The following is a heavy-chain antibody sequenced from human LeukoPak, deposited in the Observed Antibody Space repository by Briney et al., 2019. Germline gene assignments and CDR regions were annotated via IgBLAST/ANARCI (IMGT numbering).Heavy chain of an antibody. D-gene: IGHD3-10*01. V-gene: IGHV3-23*01. CDR1: GFTFSSYA. CDR3: AKAAMVRGVIITYYFDY. Sequence: GGSLRLSCAASGFTFSSYAMSWVRQAPGKGLEWVSAISGSGGSTYYADSVKGRFTISRDNSKNTLHLQMNSLRAEDTAVYYCAKAAMVRGVIITYYFDYWGQGTLVTVSS. CDR2: ISGSGGST. J-gene: IGHJ4*02.